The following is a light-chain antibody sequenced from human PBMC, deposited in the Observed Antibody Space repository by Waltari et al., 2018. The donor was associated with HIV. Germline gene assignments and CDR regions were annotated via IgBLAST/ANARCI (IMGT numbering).Light chain of an antibody. CDR3: QQYGSSPT. Sequence: EIVLTQSPDTLSLSPGESATLSCRASQSVGSRYLAWYQQKLGQTPRLLIYGASSRATGVPDRFSGSGSGTDFTLTISRLEPEDFAVYYCQQYGSSPTFGGGTKVEIK. V-gene: IGKV3-20*01. CDR1: QSVGSRY. J-gene: IGKJ4*01. CDR2: GAS.